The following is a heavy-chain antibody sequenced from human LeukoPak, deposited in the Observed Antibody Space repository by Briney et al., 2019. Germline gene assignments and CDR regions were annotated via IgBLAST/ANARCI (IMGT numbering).Heavy chain of an antibody. D-gene: IGHD1-14*01. CDR2: VCYHGGT. CDR1: GGSFSSGSYY. V-gene: IGHV4-61*01. J-gene: IGHJ2*01. CDR3: ARRVGTRDWYFDL. Sequence: PSETLSLTCTVSGGSFSSGSYYWSWIRQPPGKGLVWIGYVCYHGGTNYNPSLKSRVTISVDTSKNQFSLKLTSVTAADTAVYYCARRVGTRDWYFDLWGRGTLVTVSS.